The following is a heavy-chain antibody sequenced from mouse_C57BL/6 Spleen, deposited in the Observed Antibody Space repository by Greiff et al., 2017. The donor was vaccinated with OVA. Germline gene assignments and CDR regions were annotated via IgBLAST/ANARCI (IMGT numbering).Heavy chain of an antibody. J-gene: IGHJ4*01. CDR3: ARGGGSHAMDY. V-gene: IGHV1-55*01. CDR2: IYPGSGST. CDR1: GYTFTSYW. Sequence: VQLQQPGAELVKPGASVKMSCKASGYTFTSYWITWVKQSPGQGLEWIGDIYPGSGSTNYNEKFKSKATLTVDTSSSTAYMQLSSLTSEDSAVYYCARGGGSHAMDYWGQGTSVTVSS.